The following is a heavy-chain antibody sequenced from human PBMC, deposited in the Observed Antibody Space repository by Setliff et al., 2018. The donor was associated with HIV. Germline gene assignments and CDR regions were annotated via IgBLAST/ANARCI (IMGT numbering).Heavy chain of an antibody. CDR2: IYHSGST. V-gene: IGHV4-38-2*01. CDR3: ARVWLHFGDDIPRFDP. Sequence: PSETLSLTCAVSGYSVNSDYNWGWVRQSPGKGLESPGRGLEWIGHIYHSGSTYYNPSLRSRVTMSIDTSRNQFSLKLTSVTAADTAVYYCARVWLHFGDDIPRFDPWGQGILVTAPQ. J-gene: IGHJ5*02. CDR1: GYSVNSDYN. D-gene: IGHD4-17*01.